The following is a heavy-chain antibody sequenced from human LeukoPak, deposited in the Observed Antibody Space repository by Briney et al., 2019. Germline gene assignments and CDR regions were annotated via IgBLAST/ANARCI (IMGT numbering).Heavy chain of an antibody. J-gene: IGHJ3*02. CDR1: GFTFDDYA. D-gene: IGHD1-26*01. Sequence: SGGSLRLSCAASGFTFDDYAMHWVRQAPGKGLEWVSGISWNSGTIGYADSVKGRFTISRDNAKNSLYLQMNSLRAEDMALYYCAKGVGATTRAAFDIWGQGTMVTVSS. V-gene: IGHV3-9*03. CDR3: AKGVGATTRAAFDI. CDR2: ISWNSGTI.